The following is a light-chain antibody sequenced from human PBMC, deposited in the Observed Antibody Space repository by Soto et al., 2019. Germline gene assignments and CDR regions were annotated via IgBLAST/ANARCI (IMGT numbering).Light chain of an antibody. CDR3: QRYGSSVTWT. Sequence: EIVLTQSPGTLSLSPGERATLSCRASQSVSSSYLAWYQQKPGQAPRLLMYATSRRATGIPDRFSGSGSGTDFTLTISRLEPEDFAVYYCQRYGSSVTWTFGQGTKVDIK. CDR2: ATS. J-gene: IGKJ1*01. V-gene: IGKV3-20*01. CDR1: QSVSSSY.